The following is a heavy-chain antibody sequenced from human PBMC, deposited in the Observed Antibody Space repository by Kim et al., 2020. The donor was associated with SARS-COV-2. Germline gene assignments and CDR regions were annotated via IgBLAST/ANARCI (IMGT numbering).Heavy chain of an antibody. V-gene: IGHV5-51*01. CDR3: ARHAQQLYYYYGMDV. D-gene: IGHD1-1*01. J-gene: IGHJ6*02. Sequence: SFQGQVTISADKSISTAYLQWSSLKASDTAMYYCARHAQQLYYYYGMDVWGQGTTVTVSS.